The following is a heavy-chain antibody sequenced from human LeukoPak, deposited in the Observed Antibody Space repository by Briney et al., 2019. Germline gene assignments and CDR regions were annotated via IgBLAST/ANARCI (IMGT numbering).Heavy chain of an antibody. V-gene: IGHV3-66*01. D-gene: IGHD3-10*02. CDR3: AELGITMIGGV. Sequence: PGGSLRLSCAASEFSVGSNYKTWVRQAPGKGLEWVSLIYSGGSTYYADSVKGRFTISRDNSKNTLYLQMNSLRAEDTAVYYCAELGITMIGGVWGKGTTVTISS. J-gene: IGHJ6*04. CDR2: IYSGGST. CDR1: EFSVGSNY.